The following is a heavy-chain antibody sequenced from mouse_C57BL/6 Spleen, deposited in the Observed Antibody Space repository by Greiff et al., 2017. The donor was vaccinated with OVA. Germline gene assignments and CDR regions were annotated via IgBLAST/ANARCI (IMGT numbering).Heavy chain of an antibody. V-gene: IGHV1-15*01. D-gene: IGHD4-1*01. CDR2: IAPVTGGT. J-gene: IGHJ3*01. Sequence: VQLQQSGAELVRPGASVTLSCKASGYTFTDYEMHWVKQTPVHGLEWIGAIAPVTGGTAYNQKFKGKSILTADKASSTAYMELRSLTSEDSAVYYCTKLGRAFAYWGQGTLVTVSA. CDR1: GYTFTDYE. CDR3: TKLGRAFAY.